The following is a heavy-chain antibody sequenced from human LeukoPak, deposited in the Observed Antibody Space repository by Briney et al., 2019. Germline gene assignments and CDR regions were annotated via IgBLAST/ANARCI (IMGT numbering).Heavy chain of an antibody. CDR1: GFTFNVYA. V-gene: IGHV3-23*01. CDR2: LTGTGRTT. J-gene: IGHJ6*02. CDR3: ARNQQLGGHSYYYYGMDV. D-gene: IGHD3-16*01. Sequence: GGSLRLSCTASGFTFNVYAMSWVRRAPGKGLEWVSSLTGTGRTTYYADSVRGRVTISRDNSKNTLYLQMSSLRADDTAIYYCARNQQLGGHSYYYYGMDVWGQGTTVTVSS.